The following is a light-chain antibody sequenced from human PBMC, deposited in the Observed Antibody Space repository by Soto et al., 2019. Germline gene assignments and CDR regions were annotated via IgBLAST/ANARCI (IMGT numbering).Light chain of an antibody. V-gene: IGKV2-28*01. CDR1: QSLLHSNGYNY. Sequence: DIVMTHSPLSLPVTPVEPASISCRSSQSLLHSNGYNYLDWYLQKPGQSPQLLIYLGSNRASGVPDRFSGSGSGTDFTLKISRVEAEDVGVYYCMQALQTPLTFGQGTKVDIK. CDR3: MQALQTPLT. CDR2: LGS. J-gene: IGKJ1*01.